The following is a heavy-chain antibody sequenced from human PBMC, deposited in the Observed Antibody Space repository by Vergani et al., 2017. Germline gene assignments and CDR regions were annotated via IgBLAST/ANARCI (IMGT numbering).Heavy chain of an antibody. D-gene: IGHD3-9*01. V-gene: IGHV3-23*01. CDR2: VSGSGGST. CDR3: AKAPYDILTAYYKVPYYNYMDV. J-gene: IGHJ6*03. CDR1: GFMFRIHG. Sequence: EVQLLESGGGLVKPGGSLTLSCAGSGFMFRIHGMSWVRQAPGKGLKGVASVSGSGGSTYNADSVKGRFTISRDISKITLYLQMKSLRAEDTAVYYCAKAPYDILTAYYKVPYYNYMDVWGKGTTVTVSS.